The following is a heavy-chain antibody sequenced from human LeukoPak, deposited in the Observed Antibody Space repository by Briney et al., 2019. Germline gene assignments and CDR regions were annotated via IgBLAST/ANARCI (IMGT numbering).Heavy chain of an antibody. CDR3: ARTPVLRFLEWLSNYFDY. D-gene: IGHD3-3*01. V-gene: IGHV4-34*01. Sequence: SETLSLTCAVYGGSFSGYYWSWIRQPPGKGLEWIGEINHSGSTNYNPSLKSRVTISVDTPKNQFSLRLSSVTAADTAVYYCARTPVLRFLEWLSNYFDYWGQGTLVTVSS. CDR1: GGSFSGYY. J-gene: IGHJ4*02. CDR2: INHSGST.